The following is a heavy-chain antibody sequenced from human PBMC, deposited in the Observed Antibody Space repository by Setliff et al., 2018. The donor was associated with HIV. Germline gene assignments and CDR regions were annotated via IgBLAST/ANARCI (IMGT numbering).Heavy chain of an antibody. CDR3: AREYSSSWYRYFDY. Sequence: SETLSLTCTVSGGSISSGSYYWSWIRQPAGKGLEWIGRIYTSGSTNYNPSLKSRVTISVDTSKNQFSLKLSSVTAADTAVYYCAREYSSSWYRYFDYWGQGTLVTVPQ. CDR1: GGSISSGSYY. CDR2: IYTSGST. V-gene: IGHV4-61*02. D-gene: IGHD6-13*01. J-gene: IGHJ4*02.